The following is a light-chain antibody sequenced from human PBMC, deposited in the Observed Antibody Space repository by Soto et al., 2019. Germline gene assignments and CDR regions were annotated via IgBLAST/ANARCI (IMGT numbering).Light chain of an antibody. CDR2: GAS. V-gene: IGKV3-15*01. Sequence: EIVMTQSPATLSVSPGERATLSCRASQSVSSNLAWYQQKPGQAPRLLIYGASTRATGIPARFSGSGSGTELTLTISSLQSEDFAVSYCQQYNNWPWTFSQGDKVE. J-gene: IGKJ1*01. CDR1: QSVSSN. CDR3: QQYNNWPWT.